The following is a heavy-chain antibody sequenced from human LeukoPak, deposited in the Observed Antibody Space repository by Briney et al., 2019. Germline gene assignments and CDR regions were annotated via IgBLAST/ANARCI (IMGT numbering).Heavy chain of an antibody. CDR3: ARIRRDGYNYGFDY. CDR1: GYTFTGYY. CDR2: INPNSGVT. V-gene: IGHV1-2*02. J-gene: IGHJ4*02. D-gene: IGHD5-24*01. Sequence: ASVKVSCKASGYTFTGYYMHWVRQAPGQGVEWMGWINPNSGVTNYAQKFQGRVTITRDTSISTAYMELSRLRSDDTAVYYCARIRRDGYNYGFDYWGQGTLVTVSS.